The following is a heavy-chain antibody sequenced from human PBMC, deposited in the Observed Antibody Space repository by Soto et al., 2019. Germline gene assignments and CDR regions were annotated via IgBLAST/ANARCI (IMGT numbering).Heavy chain of an antibody. Sequence: QVQLVQSGAEVKKPGASVKVSCKASRNTFTSYYIHWVRQAPGQGLEWMGIINPSGGSTNYAQKFQGRVKMTGDTSTNTVYMGLSSLRSEDTAVYFCARAQPRDGDNMDVWGQGTTVTVSS. CDR3: ARAQPRDGDNMDV. V-gene: IGHV1-46*01. J-gene: IGHJ6*02. CDR2: INPSGGST. CDR1: RNTFTSYY.